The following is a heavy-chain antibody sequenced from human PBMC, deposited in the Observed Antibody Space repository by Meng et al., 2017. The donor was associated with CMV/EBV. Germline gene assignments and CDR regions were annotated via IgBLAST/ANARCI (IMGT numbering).Heavy chain of an antibody. D-gene: IGHD6-6*01. CDR3: AKDPALRGSSSPPAFDY. CDR2: ISWNSGSI. Sequence: SLKISCAASGFTFDDYAMHWVRQASGKGLEWVSGISWNSGSIGYADSVKGRFTISRDNAKNSLYLQMNSLRAEDTALYYCAKDPALRGSSSPPAFDYWGQGTLVTVSS. CDR1: GFTFDDYA. J-gene: IGHJ4*02. V-gene: IGHV3-9*01.